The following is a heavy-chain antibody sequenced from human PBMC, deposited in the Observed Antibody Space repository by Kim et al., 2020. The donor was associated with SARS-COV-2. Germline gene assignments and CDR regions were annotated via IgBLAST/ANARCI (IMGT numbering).Heavy chain of an antibody. CDR3: ARDSSARYYFDYYYGMDV. Sequence: ASVKVSCKASGYTFTGYYMHWVRQAPGQGLEWMGWINPNSGGTNYAQKFQGRVTMTRDTSISTAYMELSRLRSDDTAVYYCARDSSARYYFDYYYGMDVWGQGTTVTVSS. CDR1: GYTFTGYY. J-gene: IGHJ6*02. CDR2: INPNSGGT. V-gene: IGHV1-2*02. D-gene: IGHD3-10*01.